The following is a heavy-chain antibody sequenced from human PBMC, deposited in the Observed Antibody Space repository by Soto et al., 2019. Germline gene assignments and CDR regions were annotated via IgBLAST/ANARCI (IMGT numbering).Heavy chain of an antibody. V-gene: IGHV3-11*06. CDR3: ARDGYCNNTSCYNWGGKLDP. Sequence: PGGSLRLSCAASGFSFSDYYMSWIRQAPGKGLEWISYISSSSDYTNYADSVKGRFTISRDNAKKSLFLEMNNLRAEDTAGYYCARDGYCNNTSCYNWGGKLDPWGQGTLVTVSS. D-gene: IGHD2-2*02. J-gene: IGHJ5*02. CDR1: GFSFSDYY. CDR2: ISSSSDYT.